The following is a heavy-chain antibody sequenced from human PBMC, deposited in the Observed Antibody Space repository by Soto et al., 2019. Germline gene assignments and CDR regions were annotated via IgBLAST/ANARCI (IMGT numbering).Heavy chain of an antibody. V-gene: IGHV1-18*04. CDR3: ARSYSSSWYGGALDY. D-gene: IGHD6-13*01. CDR1: GYTFTSYG. CDR2: ISAYNGNT. Sequence: QVQLVQSGAEVKKPGASVKVSCKASGYTFTSYGISWVRQAPGQGLEWMGWISAYNGNTNYAQKLQGRVTMTTDTSTSTAYVELRSLRSDDTAVYYCARSYSSSWYGGALDYWGQGTLVTVSS. J-gene: IGHJ4*02.